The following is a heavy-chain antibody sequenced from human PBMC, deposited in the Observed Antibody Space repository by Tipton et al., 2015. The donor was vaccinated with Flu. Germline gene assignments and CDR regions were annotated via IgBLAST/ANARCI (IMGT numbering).Heavy chain of an antibody. J-gene: IGHJ4*02. D-gene: IGHD3-10*01. Sequence: TLSLTCTVSGDSIRSSYWSWIRQPPGKGLEWIGYIYYSGTTGYNPSLKSRVTISLDTPKNQFSLKLSTVTAADTAVYYCARRGFRGSSYEDWGQGTLVTVSS. CDR2: IYYSGTT. V-gene: IGHV4-59*01. CDR3: ARRGFRGSSYED. CDR1: GDSIRSSY.